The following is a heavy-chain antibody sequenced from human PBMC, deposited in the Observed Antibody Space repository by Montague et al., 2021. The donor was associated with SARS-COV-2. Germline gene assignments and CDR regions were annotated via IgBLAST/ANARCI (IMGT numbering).Heavy chain of an antibody. CDR1: GDSVARHRRS. J-gene: IGHJ4*02. CDR2: PLHRTKWYS. CDR3: VRYSGWFYFDF. D-gene: IGHD6-19*01. V-gene: IGHV6-1*01. Sequence: CAISGDSVARHRRSWGGHTQSPSSPLDRLGSPLHRTKWYSDYAPSVRGRLTVNPDASKNEFSLELNYVTPEDTAVYYCVRYSGWFYFDFWGQGTLVTVSS.